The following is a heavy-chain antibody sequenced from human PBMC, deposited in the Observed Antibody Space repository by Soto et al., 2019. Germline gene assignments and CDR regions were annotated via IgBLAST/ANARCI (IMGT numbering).Heavy chain of an antibody. CDR1: GFTFSSYS. CDR3: ARDHAALLRYFDWPIGGFAP. CDR2: ISSSSSYI. Sequence: GGSLRLSCAASGFTFSSYSMNWVRQAPGKGLEWVSSISSSSSYIYYADSVKGRFTISRDNAKNSLYLQMNSLRAEDTAVYYCARDHAALLRYFDWPIGGFAPWGQGTLVTVSS. V-gene: IGHV3-21*01. D-gene: IGHD3-9*01. J-gene: IGHJ5*02.